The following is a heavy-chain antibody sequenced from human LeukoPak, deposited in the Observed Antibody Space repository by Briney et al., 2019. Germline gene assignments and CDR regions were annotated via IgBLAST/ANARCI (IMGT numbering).Heavy chain of an antibody. CDR1: GYTFTNYD. Sequence: GASVKVSCKASGYTFTNYDINWVRQATGQGLEWMGWMNPNSGNTGYPQKFQGRVTMTRDTSISTAYMELSNLRSEDTAVYYCARFYGADFDYWGQGTLVTVSS. D-gene: IGHD4-17*01. V-gene: IGHV1-8*01. CDR2: MNPNSGNT. CDR3: ARFYGADFDY. J-gene: IGHJ4*02.